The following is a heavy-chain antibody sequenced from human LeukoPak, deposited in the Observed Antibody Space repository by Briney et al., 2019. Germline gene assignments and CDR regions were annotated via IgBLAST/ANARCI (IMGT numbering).Heavy chain of an antibody. J-gene: IGHJ4*02. CDR1: GGSFSGDF. CDR3: ARNYYGSGSYFGY. Sequence: ETLSLTCAVYGGSFSGDFWSWVRQAPGKGLEWVSVIYSGGSTYYADSVKGRFTISRDNSKNTLYLQMNSLRAEDTAVYYCARNYYGSGSYFGYWGQGTLVTVSS. D-gene: IGHD3-10*01. CDR2: IYSGGST. V-gene: IGHV3-53*01.